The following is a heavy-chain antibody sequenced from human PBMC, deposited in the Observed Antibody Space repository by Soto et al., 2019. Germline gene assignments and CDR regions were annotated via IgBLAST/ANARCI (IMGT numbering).Heavy chain of an antibody. CDR1: GFTFSSSA. CDR3: AIPLAIAAAGIEDDY. D-gene: IGHD6-13*01. V-gene: IGHV3-23*01. Sequence: EVQLLESGGGLVQPGGSLRLSCAASGFTFSSSAMSWVRQAPGKGLEWVSAISGSGGSTYYADSVKGRFTISRDNSKNTLYLQMNSLRAEDTAVYYCAIPLAIAAAGIEDDYWGQGTLVTVSS. CDR2: ISGSGGST. J-gene: IGHJ4*02.